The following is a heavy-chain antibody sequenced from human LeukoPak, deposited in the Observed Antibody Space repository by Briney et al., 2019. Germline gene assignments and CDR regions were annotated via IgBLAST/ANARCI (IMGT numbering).Heavy chain of an antibody. V-gene: IGHV3-48*01. Sequence: GGSLRLSCAASGFTFSSYTMNWVRQAPGKGLEWVSHISPSGSTYYADSVKGRFTISRGNAKTSLYLQMNSLRAEDTAVYYCARLGPTPFDYWGQGTLVTVSS. CDR1: GFTFSSYT. CDR2: ISPSGST. J-gene: IGHJ4*02. D-gene: IGHD3-16*01. CDR3: ARLGPTPFDY.